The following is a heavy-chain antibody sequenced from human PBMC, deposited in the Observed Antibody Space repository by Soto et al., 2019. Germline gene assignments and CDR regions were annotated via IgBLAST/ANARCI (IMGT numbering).Heavy chain of an antibody. J-gene: IGHJ6*02. V-gene: IGHV5-10-1*01. CDR1: GYSFTSYW. CDR2: IDPSDSYT. Sequence: GESLKISCKGSGYSFTSYWISWVRQMPGKGLEWMGRIDPSDSYTNYSPSFQGHVTISADKSISTAYLQWSSLKAEDTAVYYCAREETAWPLAYGLDVWGQGTTVTVSS. D-gene: IGHD2-21*02. CDR3: AREETAWPLAYGLDV.